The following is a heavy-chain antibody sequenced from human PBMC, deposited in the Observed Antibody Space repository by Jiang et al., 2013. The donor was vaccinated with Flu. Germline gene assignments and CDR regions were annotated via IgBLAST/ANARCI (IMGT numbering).Heavy chain of an antibody. Sequence: SGAEVKKPGASVKVSCKASGYTFNTFTMHWVRQAPGQRLEWMGWNNVGNGNTEYSEKFQGRVTFTRDTSASTAYMALSSLRSEDTAVYYCAREAWDSSGYSFDYWGQGTLVTVSS. V-gene: IGHV1-3*01. CDR2: NNVGNGNT. J-gene: IGHJ4*02. CDR1: GYTFNTFT. D-gene: IGHD3-22*01. CDR3: AREAWDSSGYSFDY.